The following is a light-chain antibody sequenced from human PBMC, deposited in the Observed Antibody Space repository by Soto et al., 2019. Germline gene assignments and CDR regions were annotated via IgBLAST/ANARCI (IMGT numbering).Light chain of an antibody. Sequence: DIVLTQSPGTLSLSPGERASLSCRASQSVSSGHLAWYQQKPGQAPRLLIYGASSRATGIPDRFSGSGSGTDFTLTISRLEPEDYAVYYCQQYGHSLGRFGQGTKGDIK. V-gene: IGKV3-20*01. CDR2: GAS. J-gene: IGKJ1*01. CDR3: QQYGHSLGR. CDR1: QSVSSGH.